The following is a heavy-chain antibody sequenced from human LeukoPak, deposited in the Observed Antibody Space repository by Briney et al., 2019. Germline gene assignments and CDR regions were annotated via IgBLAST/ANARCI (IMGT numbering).Heavy chain of an antibody. CDR1: GFTFSSYV. Sequence: PGGSLRLSCAASGFTFSSYVMHWVRQAPGKGLEWVAIISYDGSNEYYTDSVKGRFTISRDNSKNTLFLQMNSLRADDTAIYYCAKDLWRLDYWGQGTLVTVSS. V-gene: IGHV3-30*04. D-gene: IGHD3-16*01. J-gene: IGHJ4*02. CDR2: ISYDGSNE. CDR3: AKDLWRLDY.